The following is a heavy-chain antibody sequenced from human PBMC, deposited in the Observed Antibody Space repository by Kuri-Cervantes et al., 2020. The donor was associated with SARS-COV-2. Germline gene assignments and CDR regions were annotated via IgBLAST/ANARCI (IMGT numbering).Heavy chain of an antibody. V-gene: IGHV3-21*01. J-gene: IGHJ4*02. CDR1: GFTFDDYA. D-gene: IGHD1-14*01. CDR3: ASSLLGTLDY. CDR2: ISSSSSYI. Sequence: GESLKISCAASGFTFDDYAMNWVRQAPGKGLEWVSSISSSSSYIYYADSVKGRFTISRDNAKNTLYLQMNSLRAEDTAVYYCASSLLGTLDYWGQGTLVTVSS.